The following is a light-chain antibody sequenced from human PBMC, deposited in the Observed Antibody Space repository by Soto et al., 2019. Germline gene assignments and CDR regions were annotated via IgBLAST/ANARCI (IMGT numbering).Light chain of an antibody. CDR1: TSDVGTYNS. Sequence: QSALTQPPSVSGSPGQSVTISCTGITSDVGTYNSVSWYQQPPGTAPKLMLYEVSSRPSGVPDRFSGSKSGNTASLTISGLQPEDEADYYCSLYTTSSTLYVFGGGTKVTVL. CDR2: EVS. V-gene: IGLV2-18*01. J-gene: IGLJ1*01. CDR3: SLYTTSSTLYV.